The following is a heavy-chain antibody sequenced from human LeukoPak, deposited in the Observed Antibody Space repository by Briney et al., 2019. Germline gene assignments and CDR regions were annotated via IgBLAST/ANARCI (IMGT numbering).Heavy chain of an antibody. CDR3: ATGLMGA. CDR1: GFTFSSYS. CDR2: IRSNIDGGTA. V-gene: IGHV3-15*01. D-gene: IGHD3-16*01. Sequence: GGSLRLSCAASGFTFSSYSMNWVRQAPGKGLEWVGRIRSNIDGGTANYGTPVKGRFTISRDDSKNTLYLQMNSLKIEDTAVYYCATGLMGAWGQGTLVTVSS. J-gene: IGHJ5*02.